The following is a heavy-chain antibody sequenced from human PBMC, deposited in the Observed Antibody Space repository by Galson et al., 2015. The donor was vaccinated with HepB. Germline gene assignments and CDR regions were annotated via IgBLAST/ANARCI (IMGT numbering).Heavy chain of an antibody. D-gene: IGHD2-2*01. CDR1: GYSFTSYW. CDR3: ARGSSTSCYVGCWFDP. Sequence: QSGAEVKKPGESLKISCKGSGYSFTSYWIGWVRQMPGKGLEWMGIIYPGDSDTRYSPSFQGQVTIAADKSISTAYLQWSSLKASDTAMYYCARGSSTSCYVGCWFDPWGQGTLVTVSS. CDR2: IYPGDSDT. J-gene: IGHJ5*02. V-gene: IGHV5-51*01.